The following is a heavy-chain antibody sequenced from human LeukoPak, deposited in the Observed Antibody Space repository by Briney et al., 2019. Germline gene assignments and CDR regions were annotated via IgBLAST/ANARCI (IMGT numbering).Heavy chain of an antibody. V-gene: IGHV3-30*02. J-gene: IGHJ4*02. CDR1: GFTFSSYG. CDR3: AKPKTTVTTTFDY. Sequence: GGSLRLSCAAPGFTFSSYGMHWVRQAPGKGLEWVAFIRYDGSNKYYADSAKGRFTISRDNTKNTLYLQMNSLRAEDTAVYYCAKPKTTVTTTFDYWGQGTLVTVSS. D-gene: IGHD4-17*01. CDR2: IRYDGSNK.